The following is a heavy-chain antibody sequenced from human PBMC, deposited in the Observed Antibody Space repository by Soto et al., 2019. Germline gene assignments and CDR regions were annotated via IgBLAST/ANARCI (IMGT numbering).Heavy chain of an antibody. CDR1: VFTFSNYA. Sequence: SLRLSCSASVFTFSNYALHWVRQSPGKGLEYVSSIGTNGDSTFYAESVKGRFTISRDNSKNTLYLQMRNLGPEDTAVYYCVKPPAYYIDSYAYYPVWGQGTLVTVSS. J-gene: IGHJ4*02. CDR2: IGTNGDST. CDR3: VKPPAYYIDSYAYYPV. D-gene: IGHD3-22*01. V-gene: IGHV3-64D*06.